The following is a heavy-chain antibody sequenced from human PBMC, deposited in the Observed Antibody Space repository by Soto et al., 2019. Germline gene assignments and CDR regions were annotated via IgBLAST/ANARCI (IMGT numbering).Heavy chain of an antibody. V-gene: IGHV4-34*01. CDR1: GGSFSGYY. J-gene: IGHJ4*02. CDR2: VNHSGST. D-gene: IGHD7-27*01. CDR3: ARGWGRIFDY. Sequence: SETLSLTCAVYGGSFSGYYWSWIRQPPGKGLEWIGEVNHSGSTNYNPSLKSRVTISVDTSKNQFSLKLSSVTAADTAVYYCARGWGRIFDYWGQGTLVTVSS.